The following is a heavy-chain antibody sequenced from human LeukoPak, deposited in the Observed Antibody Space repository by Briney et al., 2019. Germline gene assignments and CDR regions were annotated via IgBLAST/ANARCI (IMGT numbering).Heavy chain of an antibody. Sequence: SETLSLTCDVSGGSISGDYWSWIRQTAGKGLEWIGRVHTSGSTNYNPSLTSRLTLSQDTSKNQFYLRLTSVTAADTAVYYCARQAADYGGNQRGYYFDYWGQGTLVTVSS. CDR3: ARQAADYGGNQRGYYFDY. V-gene: IGHV4-4*07. CDR2: VHTSGST. CDR1: GGSISGDY. J-gene: IGHJ4*02. D-gene: IGHD4-23*01.